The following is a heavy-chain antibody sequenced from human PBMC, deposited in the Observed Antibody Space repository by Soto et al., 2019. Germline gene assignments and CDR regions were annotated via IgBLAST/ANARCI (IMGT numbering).Heavy chain of an antibody. V-gene: IGHV1-3*01. D-gene: IGHD2-15*01. Sequence: GASVKVSCKASGYTFTSYGISWVRQAPGQGLEWMGWINAGNGNTKYSQKFQGRVTITRDTSASTAYMELSSLRSEDTAVYYCARDHPLLQWAPVSFDYWGQGTLVTVSS. CDR3: ARDHPLLQWAPVSFDY. CDR2: INAGNGNT. J-gene: IGHJ4*02. CDR1: GYTFTSYG.